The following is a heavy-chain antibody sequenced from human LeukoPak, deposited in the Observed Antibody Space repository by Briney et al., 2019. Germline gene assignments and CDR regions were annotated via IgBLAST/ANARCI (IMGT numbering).Heavy chain of an antibody. D-gene: IGHD2-2*01. Sequence: SETLSLTCTVSGGSISSYYWSWIRQPPGKGLEWIGHIYSSGSTDFNPSLKSRVTMSVDTSKNQFSLKLSSVTAADTAVYYCASGLDCSTTSCYSAHAFDFWGQGTMVTVSS. CDR2: IYSSGST. CDR1: GGSISSYY. V-gene: IGHV4-4*07. J-gene: IGHJ3*01. CDR3: ASGLDCSTTSCYSAHAFDF.